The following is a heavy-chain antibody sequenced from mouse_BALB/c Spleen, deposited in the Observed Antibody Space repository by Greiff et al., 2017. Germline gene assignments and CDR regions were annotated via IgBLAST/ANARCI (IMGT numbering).Heavy chain of an antibody. CDR3: ASSSPGYFDV. V-gene: IGHV14-3*02. CDR1: GFNIKDTY. Sequence: VQLQQSGAELVKPGASVKLSCTASGFNIKDTYMHWVKQRPEQGLEWIGRIDPANGNTKYDPKFQGKATITADTSSNTAYLQLSSLTSEDTAVYYCASSSPGYFDVWGAGTTVTVSS. CDR2: IDPANGNT. J-gene: IGHJ1*01. D-gene: IGHD1-1*01.